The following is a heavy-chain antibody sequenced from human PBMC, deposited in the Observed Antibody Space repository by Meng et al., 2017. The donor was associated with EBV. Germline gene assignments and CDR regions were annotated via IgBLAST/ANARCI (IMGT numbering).Heavy chain of an antibody. CDR2: IRSQVDGRTA. Sequence: EVDLLRVGGGLVKPGESINLSSAASEFTFTSAWMNWVRQAPGKGLEWVGRIRSQVDGRTADYSAPVKGRFTISRDDSKHTLYLKMNSLKIEDSAVYYCTTDEGGSRFWGQGTLVTVSS. D-gene: IGHD1-26*01. J-gene: IGHJ4*02. CDR1: EFTFTSAW. CDR3: TTDEGGSRF. V-gene: IGHV3-15*01.